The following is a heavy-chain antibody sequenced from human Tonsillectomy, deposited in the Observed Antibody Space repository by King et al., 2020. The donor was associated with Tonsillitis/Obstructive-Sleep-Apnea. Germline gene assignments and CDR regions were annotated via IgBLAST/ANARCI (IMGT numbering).Heavy chain of an antibody. D-gene: IGHD5-12*01. J-gene: IGHJ4*02. V-gene: IGHV4-34*01. CDR2: INHSGST. CDR3: ATLDIVATIGVIPNQRPFDY. Sequence: VQLQQWGAGLLKPSETLSLTCAVYGGSFSGYYWSWIRQPPGKGLEWIGEINHSGSTTYNPSLKSRVTISVDTSKNQFSLKLRSVTAADTAVYYCATLDIVATIGVIPNQRPFDYWGQGTLVTVSS. CDR1: GGSFSGYY.